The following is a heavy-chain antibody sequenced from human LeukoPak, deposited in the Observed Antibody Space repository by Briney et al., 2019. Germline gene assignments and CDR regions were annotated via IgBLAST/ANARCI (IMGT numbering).Heavy chain of an antibody. CDR2: ISYDGSNK. V-gene: IGHV3-30-3*01. J-gene: IGHJ4*02. D-gene: IGHD5-24*01. CDR1: GFTFSSYA. CDR3: ASGDGYNYELIDY. Sequence: GRSLRLSCAASGFTFSSYAMHWVRQAPGKGLEWVAVISYDGSNKYYADSVKGRFTISRDNSKNTLYLQMNSLRAEDTAVYYCASGDGYNYELIDYWGQGTLVTVSS.